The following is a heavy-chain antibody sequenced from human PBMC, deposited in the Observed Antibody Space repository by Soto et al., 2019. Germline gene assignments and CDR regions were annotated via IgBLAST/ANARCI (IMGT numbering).Heavy chain of an antibody. CDR2: INHSGST. CDR3: ARLGGYVSVGYYYLWDS. Sequence: SETLSLTCRVSDGSMNSDSSYWGWIRQPPGKGLEWIGVINHSGSTYHNLSLKGRVTMSVDASRSQFSLKLTSMTAADTAVYYCARLGGYVSVGYYYLWDSWGQGTLVTVSS. D-gene: IGHD3-22*01. CDR1: DGSMNSDSSY. J-gene: IGHJ4*02. V-gene: IGHV4-39*01.